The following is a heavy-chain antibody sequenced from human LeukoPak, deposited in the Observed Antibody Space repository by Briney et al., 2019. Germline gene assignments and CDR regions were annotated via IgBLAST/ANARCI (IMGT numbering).Heavy chain of an antibody. CDR3: ARAGWSESSAYYDY. CDR1: GYSISSGYY. J-gene: IGHJ4*02. V-gene: IGHV4-61*01. CDR2: IYYSGNT. Sequence: SETLSLTCTVSGYSISSGYYWGWIRQPPGKGLEWIGYIYYSGNTNYHPSLKSRVTISVDTSKNQYSLKLTSVTAADTAVYYCARAGWSESSAYYDYWGQGTLVTVSS. D-gene: IGHD3-22*01.